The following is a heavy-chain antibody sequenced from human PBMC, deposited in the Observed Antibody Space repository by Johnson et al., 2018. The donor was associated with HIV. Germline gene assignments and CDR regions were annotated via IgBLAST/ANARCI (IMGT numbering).Heavy chain of an antibody. CDR3: ARVVVWIVVAHAFDI. CDR2: IKQDGSEK. Sequence: VQLVESGGGLVKPGGSLRLSCAASGFTFRDYYMSWIRQAPGKGLEWVANIKQDGSEKYYVDSVKGRFTISRDNAKNSLYLQMNSLIAEDTAVYYCARVVVWIVVAHAFDIWGQGTMVTVSS. CDR1: GFTFRDYY. V-gene: IGHV3-7*01. J-gene: IGHJ3*02. D-gene: IGHD3-22*01.